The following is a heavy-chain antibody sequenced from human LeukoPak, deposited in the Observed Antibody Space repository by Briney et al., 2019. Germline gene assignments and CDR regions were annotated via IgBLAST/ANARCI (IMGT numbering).Heavy chain of an antibody. J-gene: IGHJ4*02. CDR2: ISAYNGNT. D-gene: IGHD3-22*01. Sequence: GASVKVSCKASGYTFTSYGISWVRQAPGQGLEWMGWISAYNGNTNYAQKLQGRVTMTTDTSTSTAYMELRGLRSDDTAVYYCASVEEDYYDSSGYPAYWGQGTLVTVSS. CDR1: GYTFTSYG. V-gene: IGHV1-18*01. CDR3: ASVEEDYYDSSGYPAY.